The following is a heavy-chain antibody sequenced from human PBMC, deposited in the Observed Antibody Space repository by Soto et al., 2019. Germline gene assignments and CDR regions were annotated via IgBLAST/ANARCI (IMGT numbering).Heavy chain of an antibody. Sequence: QVQLVQSGAEVKKPGSSVKVSCKASGGTFSSYAISWVRQAPGQGLEWMGGIIPIFGTANYAQKFQGRVTITAGESTSTAYMELSSLRSEDTAVYYCARDFAFYDSSGSQDDAFDIWGQGTMVTVSS. V-gene: IGHV1-69*12. CDR3: ARDFAFYDSSGSQDDAFDI. D-gene: IGHD3-22*01. J-gene: IGHJ3*02. CDR1: GGTFSSYA. CDR2: IIPIFGTA.